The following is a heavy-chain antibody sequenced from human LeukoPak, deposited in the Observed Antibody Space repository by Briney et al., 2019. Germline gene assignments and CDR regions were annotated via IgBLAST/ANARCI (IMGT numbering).Heavy chain of an antibody. CDR3: ARYGGSGTYFFDY. CDR2: IYYSGDT. Sequence: SETLSLTCTVSGGSIRTSSYYWGWIRQPPGKGLEWIGSIYYSGDTYYNPSLKSRVTISLDTSNNEFSLSLSSVTAADTAVYYCARYGGSGTYFFDYWGQGTLVTVSS. V-gene: IGHV4-39*07. CDR1: GGSIRTSSYY. D-gene: IGHD3-10*01. J-gene: IGHJ4*02.